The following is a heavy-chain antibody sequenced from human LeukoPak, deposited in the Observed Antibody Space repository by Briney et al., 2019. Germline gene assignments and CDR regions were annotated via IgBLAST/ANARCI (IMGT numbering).Heavy chain of an antibody. D-gene: IGHD1-26*01. CDR1: GFTVSSNY. V-gene: IGHV3-53*01. J-gene: IGHJ4*02. CDR3: AREGYSGSYDPGFDY. Sequence: PGGSLRLSCAASGFTVSSNYMSWVRQAPGKGLEWVSVIYSGGSTYYADSVKGRFTISRDNSKNTLYLQMNSLRAEDTAVYYCAREGYSGSYDPGFDYWGQGTLVTVSS. CDR2: IYSGGST.